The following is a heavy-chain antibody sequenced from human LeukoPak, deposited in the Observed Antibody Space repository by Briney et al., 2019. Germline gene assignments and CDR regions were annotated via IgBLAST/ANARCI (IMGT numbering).Heavy chain of an antibody. CDR1: GLSFSDAW. Sequence: GGSLRLSCAASGLSFSDAWMSWVRQAPGKGLEWVGRIKSEADGGATGYAAPVKDRFTISRDDSKNTLYLQMDSLKTEDTGVYYCSRYCGGDCWNHYNYYLDVWGKGTMVTVSS. CDR2: IKSEADGGAT. CDR3: SRYCGGDCWNHYNYYLDV. J-gene: IGHJ6*03. V-gene: IGHV3-15*01. D-gene: IGHD2-21*02.